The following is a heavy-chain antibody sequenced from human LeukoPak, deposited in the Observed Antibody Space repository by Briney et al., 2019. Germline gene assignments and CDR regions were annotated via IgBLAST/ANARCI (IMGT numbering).Heavy chain of an antibody. CDR1: GFTFSSYG. Sequence: SGGSLRLSCAASGFTFSSYGMTWVRQAPGKGLEWVSSISSSSSYIYYADSVKGRFTISRDNAKNSLYLQMNSLRAEDTAVYYCARDITIRMVPFDYWGQGTLVTVSS. V-gene: IGHV3-21*01. CDR2: ISSSSSYI. J-gene: IGHJ4*02. CDR3: ARDITIRMVPFDY. D-gene: IGHD1-20*01.